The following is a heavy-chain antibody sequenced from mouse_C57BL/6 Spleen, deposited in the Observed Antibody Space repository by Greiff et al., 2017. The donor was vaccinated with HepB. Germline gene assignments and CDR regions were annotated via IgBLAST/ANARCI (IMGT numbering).Heavy chain of an antibody. Sequence: QVQLQQPGTELVKPGASVKLSCKASGYTFTSYWMHWVKQRPGQGLEWIGNINPSNGGTNYNEKFKSKATLTVDKSSSTAYMQLSSLTAEDSAVYYCARLDYSNLDAMDYWGQGTSVTVSS. CDR1: GYTFTSYW. CDR3: ARLDYSNLDAMDY. CDR2: INPSNGGT. D-gene: IGHD2-5*01. J-gene: IGHJ4*01. V-gene: IGHV1-53*01.